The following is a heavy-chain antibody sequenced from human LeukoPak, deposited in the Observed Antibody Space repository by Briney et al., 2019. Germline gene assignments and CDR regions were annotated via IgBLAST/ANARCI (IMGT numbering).Heavy chain of an antibody. CDR3: ARHASDWYSSSHAWFDP. V-gene: IGHV4-39*01. J-gene: IGHJ5*02. CDR1: GGSISSSSYY. Sequence: SETLSLTCTVSGGSISSSSYYWGWIRQPPGKGLEWIGSISYSGSTYYNPSLKSRVTISVDTSKNQFSLKLSSVTATDTAVYYCARHASDWYSSSHAWFDPWGQGTLVTVSS. CDR2: ISYSGST. D-gene: IGHD6-13*01.